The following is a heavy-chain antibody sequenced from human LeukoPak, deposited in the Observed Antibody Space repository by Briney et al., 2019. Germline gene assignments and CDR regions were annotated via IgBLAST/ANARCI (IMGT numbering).Heavy chain of an antibody. D-gene: IGHD3-10*01. CDR1: GFTFSTYG. CDR3: AKDVNYYGSTPLDY. CDR2: IRYDGSNK. V-gene: IGHV3-30*02. Sequence: GGSLRLSCAASGFTFSTYGIHWVRQAPGKGLEWVAFIRYDGSNKYYADSVKGRFTISRDNSKNTLYLQMNSLRAEDTAVYYCAKDVNYYGSTPLDYWGQGTLVTVSS. J-gene: IGHJ4*02.